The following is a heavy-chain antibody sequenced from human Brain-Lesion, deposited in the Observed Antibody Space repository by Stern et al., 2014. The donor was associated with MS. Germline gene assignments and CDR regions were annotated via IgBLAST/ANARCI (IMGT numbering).Heavy chain of an antibody. D-gene: IGHD3-10*01. CDR1: GASIRNTQW. CDR2: IYQSGSA. Sequence: KESGPGLVKPSGTLSLTCAVSGASIRNTQWWTWVRQSPGKGLEWIGEIYQSGSANYNPFPRSRVTISVDRSKNSFSLKLNSVTAADTAVYYCARDPRRGGLSGYYHGMDVWGQGTTVTVSS. CDR3: ARDPRRGGLSGYYHGMDV. V-gene: IGHV4-4*02. J-gene: IGHJ6*02.